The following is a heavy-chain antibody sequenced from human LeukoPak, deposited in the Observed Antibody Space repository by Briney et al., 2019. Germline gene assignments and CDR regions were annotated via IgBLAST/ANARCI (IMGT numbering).Heavy chain of an antibody. CDR3: AKDLSWNTADR. V-gene: IGHV3-74*01. Sequence: GGSLRHSCGGSGFTYTDFWMHWFRQAPEKAPVCVSRNNPDGPIIDYADSVKGRLSISRDNAKNLLYLQMNGLRADDTAVYYCAKDLSWNTADRWGQGILVTVSS. CDR2: NNPDGPII. J-gene: IGHJ5*02. CDR1: GFTYTDFW. D-gene: IGHD5-18*01.